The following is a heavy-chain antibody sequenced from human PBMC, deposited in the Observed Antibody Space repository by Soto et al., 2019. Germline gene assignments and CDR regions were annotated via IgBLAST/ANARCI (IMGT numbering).Heavy chain of an antibody. V-gene: IGHV1-18*01. CDR1: GYTFFTYG. J-gene: IGHJ5*02. Sequence: QVQLVQSGAEVKKPGASVKVSCKASGYTFFTYGITWVRQAPGQGLEWMGWISTYDGKTDYAQKLQGRVTMTTDTSTRTAYMELRSLRSDDTAVYYCARKSSSSSWFDPWGHGTLVTVSS. D-gene: IGHD6-6*01. CDR3: ARKSSSSSWFDP. CDR2: ISTYDGKT.